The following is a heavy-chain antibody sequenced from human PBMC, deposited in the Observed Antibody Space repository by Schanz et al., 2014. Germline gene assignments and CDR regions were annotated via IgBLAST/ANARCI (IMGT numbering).Heavy chain of an antibody. V-gene: IGHV3-21*01. CDR3: ARSGVDV. J-gene: IGHJ4*02. CDR1: GFTFNNFG. D-gene: IGHD2-15*01. Sequence: VQLVESGGGVVQPGRSLRLSCAASGFTFNNFGMNWVRQAPGKGLEWVSCITGGSTTYTYYADSVRGRFTISRDNAKSSVYLQMNSLRAEDTAVYYCARSGVDVWGQGTLVTVSS. CDR2: ITGGSTTYT.